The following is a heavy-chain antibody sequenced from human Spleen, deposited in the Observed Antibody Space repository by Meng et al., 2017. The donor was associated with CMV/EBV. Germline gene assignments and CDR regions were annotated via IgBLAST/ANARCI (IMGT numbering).Heavy chain of an antibody. D-gene: IGHD6-25*01. CDR3: AHIPGAKMAARMGEGFDP. Sequence: LSTSGVGVGWLRQPPGEALGWLALIYWNDGRRYSESVKSRITITEKTSRHQVVLTMTNMDAVDTATYCCAHIPGAKMAARMGEGFDPWGQGTLVTVSS. CDR1: LSTSGVG. V-gene: IGHV2-5*01. J-gene: IGHJ5*02. CDR2: IYWNDGR.